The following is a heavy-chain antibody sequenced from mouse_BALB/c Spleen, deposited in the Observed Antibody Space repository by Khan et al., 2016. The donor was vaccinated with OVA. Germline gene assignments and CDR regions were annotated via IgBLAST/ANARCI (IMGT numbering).Heavy chain of an antibody. CDR2: ISYSGCT. J-gene: IGHJ4*01. D-gene: IGHD1-1*01. CDR3: ARGNYYGYAMDD. V-gene: IGHV3-2*02. Sequence: EVQLQESGPGLVKPSQSLSLTCTVTGYSFTSNYAWYWIRQFPRNILEWMGYISYSGCTSYTPSLKSRISITRDTSKNQFFLQLNSVTTEETATYYCARGNYYGYAMDDWGQGTSVTVSS. CDR1: GYSFTSNYA.